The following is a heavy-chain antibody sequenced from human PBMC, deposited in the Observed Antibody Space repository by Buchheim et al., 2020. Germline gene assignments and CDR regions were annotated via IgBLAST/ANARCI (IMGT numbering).Heavy chain of an antibody. D-gene: IGHD4-23*01. CDR3: AGGDYDYGGNSAVDV. Sequence: QVQLVQSGAEVKKPGASVKVSCKASGYTFTSYYMHWVRQAPGQGLEWMGIINPSVGSTSYAQKFQGRVTMTRDTSTSTVYLELSSQRSEDTAVYYCAGGDYDYGGNSAVDVGGEGTT. J-gene: IGHJ6*01. CDR2: INPSVGST. CDR1: GYTFTSYY. V-gene: IGHV1-46*01.